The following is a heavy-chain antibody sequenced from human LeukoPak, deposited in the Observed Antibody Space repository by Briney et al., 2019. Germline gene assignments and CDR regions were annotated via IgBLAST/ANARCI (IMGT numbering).Heavy chain of an antibody. CDR3: ARESSYGDSLRPKCFDP. CDR2: IIPILDIP. D-gene: IGHD4-17*01. J-gene: IGHJ5*02. Sequence: ASVKVSCKASRGTFNSYSFSWVRQAPGQGLEWMGRIIPILDIPKYAQKFQGRLTASADKSTTTVYMELSSLTSEDTAMYYCARESSYGDSLRPKCFDPWGQGTLVTVSS. V-gene: IGHV1-69*04. CDR1: RGTFNSYS.